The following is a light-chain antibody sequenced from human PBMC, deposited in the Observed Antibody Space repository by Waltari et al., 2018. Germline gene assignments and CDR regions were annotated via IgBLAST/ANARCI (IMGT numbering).Light chain of an antibody. CDR1: SSDIGDYNL. CDR3: TSYTRSNTWV. CDR2: DVS. J-gene: IGLJ3*02. Sequence: SALTQPASVSGSPGQSITISCTGTSSDIGDYNLLSWYQQFPGNAPKLMIYDVSNRPLWFSNRFAGSKSGNTASLTISGLQAEDEADYYCTSYTRSNTWVFGGGTKVTVL. V-gene: IGLV2-14*01.